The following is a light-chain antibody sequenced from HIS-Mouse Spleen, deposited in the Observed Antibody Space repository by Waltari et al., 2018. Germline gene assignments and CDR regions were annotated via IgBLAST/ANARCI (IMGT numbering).Light chain of an antibody. V-gene: IGKV3-20*01. Sequence: EIVLTQSPGTLSLSPGERATLSCRASQSVSSSYLAWYQQQPGQAPRLLIYGASSRATGIPDRFSGSGSGTDFTLTISRLEPEDFAVYYCQQYGSSPVTFGQGTKLEIK. J-gene: IGKJ2*01. CDR2: GAS. CDR3: QQYGSSPVT. CDR1: QSVSSSY.